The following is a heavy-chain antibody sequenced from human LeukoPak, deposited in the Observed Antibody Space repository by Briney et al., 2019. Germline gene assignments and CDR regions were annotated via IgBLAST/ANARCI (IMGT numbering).Heavy chain of an antibody. D-gene: IGHD3-9*01. J-gene: IGHJ4*02. Sequence: PGGSLRLSCAASGFTFNSFAMSWVRQAPGKGLEWVSVISGSGGSTYYADSVKGRFTISRDNSKNTLYLQMNSLRAEDTAVYYCAKDAIPLRYFDWFFDYWGQGTLVTVSS. CDR2: ISGSGGST. V-gene: IGHV3-23*01. CDR1: GFTFNSFA. CDR3: AKDAIPLRYFDWFFDY.